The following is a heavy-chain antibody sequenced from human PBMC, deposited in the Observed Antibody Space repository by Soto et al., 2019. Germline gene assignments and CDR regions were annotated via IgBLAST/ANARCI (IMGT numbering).Heavy chain of an antibody. V-gene: IGHV4-39*01. Sequence: PSETLSLTCTVSGGSISNSDYYWGWIRQPPGKELEWIGTIYYSGTTYYNPSPKSRVTISVDTSKNQFSLKLSSVTAADTAVYYCARLVYINYVGYYFDYWGRGTLVTVSS. CDR1: GGSISNSDYY. CDR3: ARLVYINYVGYYFDY. D-gene: IGHD4-4*01. J-gene: IGHJ4*02. CDR2: IYYSGTT.